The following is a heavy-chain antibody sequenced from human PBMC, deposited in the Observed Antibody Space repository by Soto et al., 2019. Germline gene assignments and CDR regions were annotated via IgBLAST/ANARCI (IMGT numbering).Heavy chain of an antibody. Sequence: SVKCSCKASGGTFSSYAISWVRQAPGQGLGWMGGIIPIFGTANYAQKFQGRVTITADESTSTAYMELSSLRSEDTAVYYCAVLYGVAAAGGDYWGQGTLVTVSS. J-gene: IGHJ4*02. CDR2: IIPIFGTA. V-gene: IGHV1-69*01. CDR3: AVLYGVAAAGGDY. CDR1: GGTFSSYA. D-gene: IGHD6-13*01.